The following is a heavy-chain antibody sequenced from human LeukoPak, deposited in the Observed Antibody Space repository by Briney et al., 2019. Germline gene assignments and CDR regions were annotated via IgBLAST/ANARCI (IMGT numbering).Heavy chain of an antibody. CDR3: TRDQTPYY. CDR2: IRSEAYGGTP. V-gene: IGHV3-49*04. J-gene: IGHJ4*02. CDR1: GFTFSSYG. Sequence: PGGSLRLSCAASGFTFSSYGMSWVRQAPGKGLEWVGFIRSEAYGGTPEYAASVEGRFTISRDDSKSIAYLQMNSLKTEDTAVYYCTRDQTPYYWGQGTLVTVSS.